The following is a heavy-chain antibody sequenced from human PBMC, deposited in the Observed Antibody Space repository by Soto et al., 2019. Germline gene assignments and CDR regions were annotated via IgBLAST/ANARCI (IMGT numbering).Heavy chain of an antibody. Sequence: GASVKVSCKASGYTFTSYGISWVRQAPGQGLEWMGWISAYNGNTKYAQKLQGRVTMTTDTSTSTAYMELRSLRSDDTAVYYCARAGYYDSSGYYPAAYDIWGQGTMVTVSS. CDR1: GYTFTSYG. CDR2: ISAYNGNT. J-gene: IGHJ3*02. V-gene: IGHV1-18*04. D-gene: IGHD3-22*01. CDR3: ARAGYYDSSGYYPAAYDI.